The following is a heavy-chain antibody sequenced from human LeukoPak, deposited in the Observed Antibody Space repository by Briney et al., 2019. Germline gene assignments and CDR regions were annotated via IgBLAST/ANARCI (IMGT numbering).Heavy chain of an antibody. V-gene: IGHV3-48*02. CDR3: ARDRTGWYFDL. CDR1: GFIFSDYS. Sequence: PGGSLRLSCEASGFIFSDYSMNWVRHAPGKGLEWVSYINDAGTTIFHADSVRGRFTISRDDARDSLYLQMDSLRDDDTAVYYCARDRTGWYFDLWGRGTRVSVSS. CDR2: INDAGTTI. D-gene: IGHD3-10*01. J-gene: IGHJ2*01.